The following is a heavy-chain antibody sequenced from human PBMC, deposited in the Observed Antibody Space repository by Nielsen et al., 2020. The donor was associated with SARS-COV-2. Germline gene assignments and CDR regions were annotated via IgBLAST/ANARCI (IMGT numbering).Heavy chain of an antibody. CDR2: IYYRGST. J-gene: IGHJ5*01. CDR1: GGSINNYY. Sequence: SETLSLTCTVSGGSINNYYWSWVRQPPGKGLEWIGYIYYRGSTNYNPSLKSRVTLSVDTSKNQFSLNLTSVTAADTAAYYCAREALFNWFDSWGQGTLVTVSS. V-gene: IGHV4-59*01. CDR3: AREALFNWFDS.